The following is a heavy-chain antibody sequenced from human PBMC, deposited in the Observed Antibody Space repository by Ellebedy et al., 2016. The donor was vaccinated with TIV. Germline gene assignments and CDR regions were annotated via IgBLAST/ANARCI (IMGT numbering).Heavy chain of an antibody. CDR2: ISAYNGNT. Sequence: ASVKVSXKASSYTFTSYGISWVRQAPGQGLEWMGWISAYNGNTNYAQKLQGRVTMTTDTSTSTAYMELRSLRSDDTAVYYCARDRYDILTGYYLVDYWGQGTLVTVSS. D-gene: IGHD3-9*01. CDR1: SYTFTSYG. CDR3: ARDRYDILTGYYLVDY. J-gene: IGHJ4*02. V-gene: IGHV1-18*01.